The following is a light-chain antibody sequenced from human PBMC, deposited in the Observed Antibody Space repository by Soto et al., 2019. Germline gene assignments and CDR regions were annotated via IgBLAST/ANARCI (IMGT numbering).Light chain of an antibody. J-gene: IGLJ3*02. CDR1: SSDVGGYNY. CDR2: EVS. V-gene: IGLV2-8*01. Sequence: QSVLTQPPSASGSPGQSVTISCTGTSSDVGGYNYVSWYQQHPGKAPKLMIYEVSKRPSGVPDRFSGSKSGNTASLTVSGLQAEDEADYYCNLYAGSNNWVFGGGTKLTV. CDR3: NLYAGSNNWV.